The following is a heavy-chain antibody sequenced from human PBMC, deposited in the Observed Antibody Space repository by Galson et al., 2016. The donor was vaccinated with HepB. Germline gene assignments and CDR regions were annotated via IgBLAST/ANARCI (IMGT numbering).Heavy chain of an antibody. CDR3: AKVESEDIVVVAVTHYYYYMDV. D-gene: IGHD2-15*01. J-gene: IGHJ6*03. CDR2: ISHDGSHE. Sequence: SLRLSCAASGFTFNNYGMHWVRQTPGKGLEWLAVISHDGSHEFYADSVKGRFTISRDNSKNTLYLQMDSLRPEDTAIYYCAKVESEDIVVVAVTHYYYYMDVWGKGTTVTVSS. CDR1: GFTFNNYG. V-gene: IGHV3-30*18.